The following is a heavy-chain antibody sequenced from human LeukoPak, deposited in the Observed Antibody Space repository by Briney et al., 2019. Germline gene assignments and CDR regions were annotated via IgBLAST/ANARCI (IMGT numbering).Heavy chain of an antibody. V-gene: IGHV1-69-2*01. D-gene: IGHD2-15*01. Sequence: ASVKISCKVSGYTFTDYYMHWVQQAPGKGLEWMGLVDPEDGETIYAEKLQGRVTITADTSTDTAYMELSSLRSEDTAVYYCARDVVVVAAPSGAFDIWGQGTMVTVSS. J-gene: IGHJ3*02. CDR1: GYTFTDYY. CDR3: ARDVVVVAAPSGAFDI. CDR2: VDPEDGET.